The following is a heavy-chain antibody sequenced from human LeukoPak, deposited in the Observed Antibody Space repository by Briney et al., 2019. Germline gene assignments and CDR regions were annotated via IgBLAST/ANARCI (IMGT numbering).Heavy chain of an antibody. D-gene: IGHD6-19*01. V-gene: IGHV3-23*01. CDR2: VSGSST. Sequence: PGGSLRLSCVVSGFTFSSYAMSWVRQAPGKGLEWVSTVSGSSTYYADSVKGRFTISRDNSKNTLYLQMNSLRADDTAVYYCAKAEQWLGYDYWGQGTLVTVSS. J-gene: IGHJ4*02. CDR3: AKAEQWLGYDY. CDR1: GFTFSSYA.